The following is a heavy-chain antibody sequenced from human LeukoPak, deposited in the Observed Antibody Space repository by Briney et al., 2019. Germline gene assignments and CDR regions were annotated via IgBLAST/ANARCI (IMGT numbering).Heavy chain of an antibody. CDR1: GYTFTGYY. CDR3: ARRSYPERFDY. J-gene: IGHJ4*02. V-gene: IGHV1-2*02. D-gene: IGHD1-26*01. CDR2: INPNSGGT. Sequence: ASVPVSCKVSGYTFTGYYMHWVRQAPGQGLEWMGWINPNSGGTNYAQKFQGRVTMTRGTSISTAYKELSRLRSDDTAVYYCARRSYPERFDYWGQGTLVTVSS.